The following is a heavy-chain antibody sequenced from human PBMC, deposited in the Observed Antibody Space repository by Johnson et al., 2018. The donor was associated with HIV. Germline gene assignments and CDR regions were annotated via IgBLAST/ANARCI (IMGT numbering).Heavy chain of an antibody. CDR2: ITSKTDGGTP. D-gene: IGHD2-8*01. Sequence: VQLVESGGGLVKPGGSLRLSCAASGFTFSNAWMSWVRQAPGKGLEWVGRITSKTDGGTPDYAALVKGRLTISRDDSKNMLYLQMNSLKTEDTAVYYCTTDPCVSDAFDIWGQGTMVTVSS. CDR3: TTDPCVSDAFDI. CDR1: GFTFSNAW. V-gene: IGHV3-15*01. J-gene: IGHJ3*02.